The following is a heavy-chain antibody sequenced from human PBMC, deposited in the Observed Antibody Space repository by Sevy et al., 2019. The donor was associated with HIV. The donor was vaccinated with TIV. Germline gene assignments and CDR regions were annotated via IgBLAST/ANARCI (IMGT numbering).Heavy chain of an antibody. V-gene: IGHV1-18*01. CDR2: ISAYNGNT. CDR3: ARSGDIVVVPAAMGGGYYYYGMDV. D-gene: IGHD2-2*01. J-gene: IGHJ6*02. Sequence: ASLKVSCKASGYTFTSYGISWVRQAPGQGLEWMGWISAYNGNTNYAQKLQGRVTMTTDTSTSTAYMELRSLRSDDTAVYYCARSGDIVVVPAAMGGGYYYYGMDVWGQGTTVTVSS. CDR1: GYTFTSYG.